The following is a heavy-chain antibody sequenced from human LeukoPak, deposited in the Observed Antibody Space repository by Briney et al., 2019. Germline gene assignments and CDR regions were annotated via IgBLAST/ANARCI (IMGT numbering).Heavy chain of an antibody. CDR2: LYTGGNT. CDR3: AKRAYYYDSSGYSPPTYYFDY. D-gene: IGHD3-22*01. J-gene: IGHJ4*02. Sequence: GGSLRLSCAASGFTVRHNYISWVRQAPGKGLEGVSILYTGGNTYYADSVKGRFTISRDNSKNTLYLQMNRLRAEDTAVYYCAKRAYYYDSSGYSPPTYYFDYWGQGTLVTVSS. V-gene: IGHV3-53*01. CDR1: GFTVRHNY.